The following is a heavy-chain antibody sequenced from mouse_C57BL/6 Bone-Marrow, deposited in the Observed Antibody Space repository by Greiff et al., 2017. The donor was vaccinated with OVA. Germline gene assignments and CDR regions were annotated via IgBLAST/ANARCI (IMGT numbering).Heavy chain of an antibody. V-gene: IGHV14-4*01. CDR3: TLDSSGYVMDY. CDR2: IDPENGDT. Sequence: EVQLQQSGAELVRPGASVKLSCTASGFNIKDDYMHWVKQRPEQGLEWIGWIDPENGDTEYASKFQGKATITADTSSNTAYLQLSSLTSEDTAVYYCTLDSSGYVMDYWGQGTSVTVSS. CDR1: GFNIKDDY. J-gene: IGHJ4*01. D-gene: IGHD3-2*02.